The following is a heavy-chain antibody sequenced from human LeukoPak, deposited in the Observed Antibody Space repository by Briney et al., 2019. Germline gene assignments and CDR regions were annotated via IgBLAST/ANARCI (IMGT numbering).Heavy chain of an antibody. Sequence: ASVKVSCKASGYTFTDCYIHWMRQAPGQGLEWVGWISAYNGNTNYAQKLQGRVTMTTDTSTSTAYMELRSLRSDDTAVYYCAREGIAARWFDPWGQGTLVTVSS. D-gene: IGHD6-6*01. CDR1: GYTFTDCY. CDR3: AREGIAARWFDP. V-gene: IGHV1-18*04. CDR2: ISAYNGNT. J-gene: IGHJ5*02.